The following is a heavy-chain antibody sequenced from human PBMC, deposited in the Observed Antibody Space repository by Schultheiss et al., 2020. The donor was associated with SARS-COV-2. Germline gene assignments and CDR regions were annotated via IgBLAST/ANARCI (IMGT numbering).Heavy chain of an antibody. CDR3: ARDRLYGDYRGVWYFDL. V-gene: IGHV3-23*01. CDR1: GFTFSSYS. J-gene: IGHJ2*01. D-gene: IGHD4-17*01. CDR2: ISGSGGST. Sequence: GGSLRLSCAASGFTFSSYSMNWVRQAPGKGLEWVSAISGSGGSTYYADSVKGRFTISRDNSKNTLYLQMNSLRDEDTAVYYCARDRLYGDYRGVWYFDLWGRGTLVTVSS.